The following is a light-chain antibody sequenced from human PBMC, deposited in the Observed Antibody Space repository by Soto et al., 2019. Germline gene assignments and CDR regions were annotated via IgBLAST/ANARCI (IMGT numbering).Light chain of an antibody. CDR1: SSDVGSYNV. CDR2: EGN. CDR3: CSYACQRVV. Sequence: QSALTQPASVSGSPGQSITISCTGTSSDVGSYNVDSWYQQHPGKAPKLMIYEGNKRPSGVSNRFSGSKSGNAASMTISGLQAEDEADYYCCSYACQRVVFGGGTKLTVL. V-gene: IGLV2-23*01. J-gene: IGLJ2*01.